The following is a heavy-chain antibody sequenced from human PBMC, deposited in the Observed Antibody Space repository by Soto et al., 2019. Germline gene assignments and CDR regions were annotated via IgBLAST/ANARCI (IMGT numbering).Heavy chain of an antibody. V-gene: IGHV4-39*02. Sequence: PSETLSLTCTVSGGSISSSSYYWGWIRQPPGKGLEWIGSIYYSGSTYYKPSLKSRVTISVDTSKNQFSLKLSSVTAADTAVYYCSRENTYSGYTYGFRGSYYGMDLWGQGTTVTVSS. J-gene: IGHJ6*02. D-gene: IGHD5-18*01. CDR1: GGSISSSSYY. CDR2: IYYSGST. CDR3: SRENTYSGYTYGFRGSYYGMDL.